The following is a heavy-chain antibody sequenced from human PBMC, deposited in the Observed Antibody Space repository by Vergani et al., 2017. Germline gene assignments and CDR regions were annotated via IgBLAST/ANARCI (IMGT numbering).Heavy chain of an antibody. D-gene: IGHD6-6*01. CDR3: AKDLGTSSGGGWFDP. CDR2: ISWNSNSI. J-gene: IGHJ5*02. CDR1: GFTSAGYA. Sequence: EVQLEESGGGLVLPGRSLRLSCVASGFTSAGYAMHWVRHAPGKGLEWVSGISWNSNSIGYADSVKGRFTISRDNAKNSLYLQMNSLRAEDTALYYCAKDLGTSSGGGWFDPWGQETLVTVSS. V-gene: IGHV3-9*02.